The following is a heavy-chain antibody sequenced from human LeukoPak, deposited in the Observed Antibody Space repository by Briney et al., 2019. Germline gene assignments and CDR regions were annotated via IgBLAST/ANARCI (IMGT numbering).Heavy chain of an antibody. J-gene: IGHJ4*02. CDR2: INHIGST. Sequence: SETLSLTCAVFGASFSDYYWSWIRQPPGKGLEWIGEINHIGSTNYNPSLKSRVTISVDTSKNHFSLKLTSVTAADTAVYYCARGSSSGYYPIDYWGQGTLVTVSS. D-gene: IGHD3-22*01. V-gene: IGHV4-34*01. CDR1: GASFSDYY. CDR3: ARGSSSGYYPIDY.